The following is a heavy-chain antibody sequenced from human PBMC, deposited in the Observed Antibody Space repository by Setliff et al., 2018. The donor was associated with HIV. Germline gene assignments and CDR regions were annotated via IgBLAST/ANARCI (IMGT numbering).Heavy chain of an antibody. CDR3: ARGQGATVFYYFDY. Sequence: SETLSLTCTVSGDSISSDFYWGWIRQPPGKGLEWIGSIYHSGNTYYMPSLQSRVTISVDMSKNQFSLNLNSVTAADTAVYYCARGQGATVFYYFDYWGQGTLVTSPQ. V-gene: IGHV4-38-2*02. CDR1: GDSISSDFY. J-gene: IGHJ4*02. CDR2: IYHSGNT. D-gene: IGHD3-16*01.